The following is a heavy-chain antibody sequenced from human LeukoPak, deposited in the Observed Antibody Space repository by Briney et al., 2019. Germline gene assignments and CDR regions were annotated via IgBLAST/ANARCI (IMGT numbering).Heavy chain of an antibody. CDR3: AKLDYYDSGYRWFDP. CDR2: ISYDGSNK. V-gene: IGHV3-30*18. Sequence: GGSPRLSCAASGFTFSSYGMHWVRQAPGKGLEWVAVISYDGSNKYYADSVKGRFTISRDNSKNTLYLQVNSLRAEDTAVYYCAKLDYYDSGYRWFDPWGQGTLVTVSS. J-gene: IGHJ5*02. D-gene: IGHD3-10*01. CDR1: GFTFSSYG.